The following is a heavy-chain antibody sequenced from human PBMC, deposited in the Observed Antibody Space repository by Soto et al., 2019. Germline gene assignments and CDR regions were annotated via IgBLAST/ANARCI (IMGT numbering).Heavy chain of an antibody. CDR1: GGSFSGYY. CDR2: INHSGST. V-gene: IGHV4-34*01. Sequence: SETLSLTCAVYGGSFSGYYWSWIRQPPGKGLEWIGEINHSGSTNYNPSLKSRVTISVDTSKNQFSLKLSSVTAADTAVYYCARGRLASTVTTFYYFQHWGQSTLVTVSS. CDR3: ARGRLASTVTTFYYFQH. D-gene: IGHD4-17*01. J-gene: IGHJ1*01.